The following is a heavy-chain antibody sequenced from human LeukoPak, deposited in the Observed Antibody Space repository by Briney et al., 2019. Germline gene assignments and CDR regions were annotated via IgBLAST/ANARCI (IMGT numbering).Heavy chain of an antibody. CDR3: AKLGDILTGYPYYFDC. V-gene: IGHV3-23*01. Sequence: GGSLRLSCAASGFTFSSYAMSWVRQAPGKGLEWVSAISGSGGSTYYADSVKGRFTIFRDNSKNTLYLQMNSLRAEDTAVYYCAKLGDILTGYPYYFDCWGQGTLVTVSS. D-gene: IGHD3-9*01. CDR1: GFTFSSYA. CDR2: ISGSGGST. J-gene: IGHJ4*02.